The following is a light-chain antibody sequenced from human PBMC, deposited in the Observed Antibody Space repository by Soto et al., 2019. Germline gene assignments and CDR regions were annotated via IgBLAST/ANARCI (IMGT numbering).Light chain of an antibody. J-gene: IGKJ2*01. CDR2: AAS. Sequence: EIVLMQSPGTLSLSPGERATLFCRARQSMKRRYLARYQQKPGQAPRVLIYAASNRATGIPDRFSGSGSGTDFSLTISRLEPEDFAVYYCHQYDNTPQTFGQGTKVDIK. CDR1: QSMKRRY. V-gene: IGKV3-20*01. CDR3: HQYDNTPQT.